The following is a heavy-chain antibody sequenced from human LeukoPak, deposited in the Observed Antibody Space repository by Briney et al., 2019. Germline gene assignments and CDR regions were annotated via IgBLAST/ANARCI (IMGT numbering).Heavy chain of an antibody. J-gene: IGHJ5*02. CDR2: INHSGST. Sequence: PSETLSLTCAVYGVSFSGYYWSWIRQPPGKGLEWIGEINHSGSTNYNPSLKSRVTISVDTSKNQFSLKLSSVTAADTAVYYCARGRGFDPWGQGTLVTVSS. CDR1: GVSFSGYY. V-gene: IGHV4-34*01. CDR3: ARGRGFDP.